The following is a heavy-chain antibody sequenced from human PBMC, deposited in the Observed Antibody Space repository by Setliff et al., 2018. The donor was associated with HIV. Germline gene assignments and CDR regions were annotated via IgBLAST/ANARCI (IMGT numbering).Heavy chain of an antibody. Sequence: SSETLSLTCTVSGGSMSSYYWSWIRQPPGKGLEWIGSIYYTGSTDYNPSLMSRVTISLDTPKNQLSLKLNSVIAADTAVYYCARNRVPSSLWGQGTLVTVSS. CDR3: ARNRVPSSL. J-gene: IGHJ4*02. V-gene: IGHV4-59*01. CDR2: IYYTGST. D-gene: IGHD3-10*01. CDR1: GGSMSSYY.